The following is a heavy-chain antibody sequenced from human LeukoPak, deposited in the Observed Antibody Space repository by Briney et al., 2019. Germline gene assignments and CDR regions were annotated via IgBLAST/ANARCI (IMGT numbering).Heavy chain of an antibody. V-gene: IGHV4-31*03. D-gene: IGHD2-2*01. J-gene: IGHJ5*02. CDR2: IYYSGST. CDR1: GGSISSGGYY. Sequence: PSETLSLTCTVSGGSISSGGYYWSWIRQHPGKGLEWIGYIYYSGSTYYNPSLKSRVTISVDTSKNQFSLKLSFVTAADTAVYYCASAVVPAAMGLNWFDPWGQGTLVTVSS. CDR3: ASAVVPAAMGLNWFDP.